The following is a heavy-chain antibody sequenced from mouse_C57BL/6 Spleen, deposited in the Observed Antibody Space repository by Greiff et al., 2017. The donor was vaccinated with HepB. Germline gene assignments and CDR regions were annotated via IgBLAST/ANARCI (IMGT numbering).Heavy chain of an antibody. Sequence: QVQLQQPGAELVRPGSSVKLSCKASGYTFTSYWMHWVKQRPIQGLEWIGNIDPSDSETHYNQKFKDKATLTVEKSSSTSYMQLSSLTSEDSAVYYGARWGYDYDGYAMDYWGQGTSVTVSS. D-gene: IGHD2-4*01. CDR3: ARWGYDYDGYAMDY. J-gene: IGHJ4*01. CDR2: IDPSDSET. V-gene: IGHV1-52*01. CDR1: GYTFTSYW.